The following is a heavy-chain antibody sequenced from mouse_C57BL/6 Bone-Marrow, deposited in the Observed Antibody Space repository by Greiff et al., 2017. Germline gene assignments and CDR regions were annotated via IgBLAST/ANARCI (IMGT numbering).Heavy chain of an antibody. J-gene: IGHJ3*01. Sequence: VQLQQSGAELVRPGASVKLSCTASGFNIKDDYMHWVKQRPEQGLEWIGWIDPENGDTEYASKFQGTATLTADPSSTTVYLQLSSLTSEDTAVYYCTTDGSFAYWGQGTLVTVSA. CDR2: IDPENGDT. D-gene: IGHD2-3*01. CDR1: GFNIKDDY. V-gene: IGHV14-4*01. CDR3: TTDGSFAY.